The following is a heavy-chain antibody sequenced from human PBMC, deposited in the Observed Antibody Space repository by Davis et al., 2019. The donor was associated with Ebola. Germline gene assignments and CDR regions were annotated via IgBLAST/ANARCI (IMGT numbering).Heavy chain of an antibody. CDR3: ARDRPLDFFFGDYYGMDV. CDR2: ISWNGATI. CDR1: GFTFDDRA. V-gene: IGHV3-9*01. Sequence: SLKISCAASGFTFDDRAMHWVRQGPGKGLEWVSSISWNGATIAYADSVKGRFTISRDNAKNSLYLQMNSLRAEDTAVYYCARDRPLDFFFGDYYGMDVWGQGTTVTVSS. D-gene: IGHD3-16*01. J-gene: IGHJ6*02.